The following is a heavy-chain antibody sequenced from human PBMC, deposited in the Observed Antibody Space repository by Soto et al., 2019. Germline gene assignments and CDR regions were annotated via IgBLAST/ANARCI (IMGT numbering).Heavy chain of an antibody. J-gene: IGHJ4*02. V-gene: IGHV4-39*01. CDR2: IDYNGVT. Sequence: KPSETLSLTCTVSGASISSRDYYWGWIRQTPGKGLEWIGNIDYNGVTYYNPSLKSRVTVSKDTSKNQLSLKVASVTAADTAIYYCGRVMIGTSRHTDSDYWGQGTQVTVSS. D-gene: IGHD2-8*01. CDR3: GRVMIGTSRHTDSDY. CDR1: GASISSRDYY.